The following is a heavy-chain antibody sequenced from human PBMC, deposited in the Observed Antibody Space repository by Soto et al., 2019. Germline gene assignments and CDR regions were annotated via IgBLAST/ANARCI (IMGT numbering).Heavy chain of an antibody. Sequence: ASVKVSCKASGYTFTSYGISWVRQAPGQGLEWMGWISAYNGNTNYAQKLQGRVTMTTDTSTSTAYMELRSLRSDDTAVYYCARDPFHYFDSSGYYRRAFDIWGQGTMVTVSS. CDR3: ARDPFHYFDSSGYYRRAFDI. CDR1: GYTFTSYG. CDR2: ISAYNGNT. V-gene: IGHV1-18*01. D-gene: IGHD3-22*01. J-gene: IGHJ3*02.